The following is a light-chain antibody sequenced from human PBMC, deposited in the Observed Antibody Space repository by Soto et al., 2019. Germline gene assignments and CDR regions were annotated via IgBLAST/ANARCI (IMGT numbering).Light chain of an antibody. CDR2: GAS. CDR3: QQYYSYPVT. J-gene: IGKJ5*01. Sequence: EIVLTQSPGTLSLSPGEVATLYFSASQSINSFLAWYQQRRGQAPRLLIFGASKRATGIPDRFSGSGSGTDFTLTISCLQSEDFATYYCQQYYSYPVTFGQGARLEIK. V-gene: IGKV3-15*01. CDR1: QSINSF.